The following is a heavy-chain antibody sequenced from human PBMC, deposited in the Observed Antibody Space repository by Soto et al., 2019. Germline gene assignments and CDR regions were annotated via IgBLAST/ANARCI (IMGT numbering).Heavy chain of an antibody. J-gene: IGHJ4*02. Sequence: SETLSLTCIVSGGSTRRSDSYCGWIRQPPGGPLEWIGSVYDSGSTYYNPSLKSRVTIGVDTSKNLFSLMLTSVTAADTAVYFCVTRTVADNGTSDFWGQGILVTVSS. D-gene: IGHD2-8*02. CDR3: VTRTVADNGTSDF. V-gene: IGHV4-39*01. CDR2: VYDSGST. CDR1: GGSTRRSDSY.